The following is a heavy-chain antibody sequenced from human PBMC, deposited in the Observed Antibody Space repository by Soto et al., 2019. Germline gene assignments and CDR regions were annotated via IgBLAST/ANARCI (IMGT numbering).Heavy chain of an antibody. V-gene: IGHV3-30*19. CDR1: GFTFSNYC. Sequence: PGGSLRLSCAASGFTFSNYCMHCVRQAPGKGLEWVAVISYDGSNKYYADSVKGRFTISRDNSKNTLYLQMNSLRAEDTAVYYCARGPKTAYGDYSLGYWGQGTLVTVSS. D-gene: IGHD4-17*01. CDR2: ISYDGSNK. J-gene: IGHJ4*02. CDR3: ARGPKTAYGDYSLGY.